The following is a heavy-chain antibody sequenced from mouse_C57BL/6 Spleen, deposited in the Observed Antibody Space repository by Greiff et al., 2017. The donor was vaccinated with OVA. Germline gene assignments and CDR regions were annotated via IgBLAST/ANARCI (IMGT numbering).Heavy chain of an antibody. D-gene: IGHD1-1*01. J-gene: IGHJ4*01. CDR1: GFNIKDDY. Sequence: EVQLQQSGAELVRPGASVKLSCTASGFNIKDDYMHWVKQRPEQGLEWIGWIDPENGDTEYASKFQGKATITADTSSNTAYLQLSSLTSEDTAVYYCTTTVVASYAMDYWGQGTSGTVSS. CDR3: TTTVVASYAMDY. V-gene: IGHV14-4*01. CDR2: IDPENGDT.